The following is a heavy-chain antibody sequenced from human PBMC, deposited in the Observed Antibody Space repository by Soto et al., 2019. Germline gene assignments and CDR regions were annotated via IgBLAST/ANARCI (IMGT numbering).Heavy chain of an antibody. CDR1: GFTFSSYA. Sequence: GGSLRLSCAASGFTFSSYAMSWVRQAPGKGLEWVSAISGSGGSTYYADSVKGRFTISRDNSKNTLYLQMNSLRAEDTAVYYCARASSGWYIGHGMDVWGQGTTVTVSS. D-gene: IGHD6-19*01. CDR2: ISGSGGST. V-gene: IGHV3-23*01. CDR3: ARASSGWYIGHGMDV. J-gene: IGHJ6*02.